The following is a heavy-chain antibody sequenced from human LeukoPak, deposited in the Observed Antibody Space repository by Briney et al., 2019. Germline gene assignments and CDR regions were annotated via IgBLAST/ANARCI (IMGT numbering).Heavy chain of an antibody. CDR1: GFNIDDYG. V-gene: IGHV3-20*04. D-gene: IGHD6-19*01. J-gene: IGHJ4*02. Sequence: PGGSLRLSCAASGFNIDDYGMSWVRRAPGKGLEWVSGINWNGGSTGYADSVKGRFTISRDNAKNSLYLQMNSLRAEDTALYYCARVEYSSGWLDYWGQGTLVTVSS. CDR2: INWNGGST. CDR3: ARVEYSSGWLDY.